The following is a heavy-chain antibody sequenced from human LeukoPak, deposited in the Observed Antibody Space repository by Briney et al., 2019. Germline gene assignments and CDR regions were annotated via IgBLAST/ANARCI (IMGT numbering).Heavy chain of an antibody. CDR3: ARAAVLVTVVPAAGLGNNWFDP. J-gene: IGHJ5*02. CDR1: GYTFTSYY. CDR2: INPSGGST. Sequence: GASVKVSCKASGYTFTSYYMHWVRQAPGQGLEWMGIINPSGGSTSYAQKFQGRVTMTRDMSTSTVYMELSSLRSEDTAVYYCARAAVLVTVVPAAGLGNNWFDPWGQGTLVTVSS. V-gene: IGHV1-46*01. D-gene: IGHD2-2*01.